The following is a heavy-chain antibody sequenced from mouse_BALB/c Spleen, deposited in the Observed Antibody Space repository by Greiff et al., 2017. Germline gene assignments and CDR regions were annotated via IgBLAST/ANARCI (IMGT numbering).Heavy chain of an antibody. J-gene: IGHJ3*01. CDR2: IWAGGST. CDR1: GFSLTSYG. V-gene: IGHV2-9*02. CDR3: ARVYYDYAAWFAY. D-gene: IGHD2-4*01. Sequence: VKLMESGPGLVAPSQSLSITCTVSGFSLTSYGVHWVRQPPGKGLEWLGVIWAGGSTNYNSALMSRLSISKDNSKSQVFLKMNSLQTDDTAMYYCARVYYDYAAWFAYWGQGTLVTVSA.